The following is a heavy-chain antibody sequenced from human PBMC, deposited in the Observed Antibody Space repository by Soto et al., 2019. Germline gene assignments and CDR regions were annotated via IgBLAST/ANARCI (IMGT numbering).Heavy chain of an antibody. J-gene: IGHJ6*02. CDR2: ISYDSTKT. CDR1: GFTFNSYG. Sequence: QVQLVESGGGVVQPGRSLRLSCAASGFTFNSYGMHWVRQGPGNGLEWVAFISYDSTKTYYADSVKGRFTISRDNSNSARYVQMNSLTSEDTAVYYCARTRSAWSDFHIYALDVWGQGTTVTVSS. CDR3: ARTRSAWSDFHIYALDV. V-gene: IGHV3-30*03. D-gene: IGHD1-26*01.